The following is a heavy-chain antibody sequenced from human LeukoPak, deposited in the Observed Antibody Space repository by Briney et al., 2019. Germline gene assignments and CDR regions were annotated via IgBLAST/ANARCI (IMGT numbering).Heavy chain of an antibody. J-gene: IGHJ5*02. CDR3: TTENTVTISWAFDP. CDR1: GFTFSSYA. D-gene: IGHD4-17*01. V-gene: IGHV3-15*01. CDR2: IKSKTDGGTT. Sequence: PGGSLRLSCEGSGFTFSSYAMSWVRQAPGKGLEWVGRIKSKTDGGTTDYAAPVKGRFTISRDDSKNTLYLQMNSLKTEDTAVYYCTTENTVTISWAFDPWGQGTLVTVSS.